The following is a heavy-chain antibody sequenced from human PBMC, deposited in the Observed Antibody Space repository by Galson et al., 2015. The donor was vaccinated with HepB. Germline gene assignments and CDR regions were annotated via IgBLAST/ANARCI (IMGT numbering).Heavy chain of an antibody. Sequence: QSGAEVKKPGESLKISCKGSGYNFTSYWMGWVRQVPGKGLECMGIIYHGESKTRYSPSFQGQVTMSADKSINTAYLQWSSLKASDTAIYYCARLGFCSNGVCYTNYYYAMDVWGQGTTVTVSS. J-gene: IGHJ6*02. CDR3: ARLGFCSNGVCYTNYYYAMDV. CDR2: IYHGESKT. CDR1: GYNFTSYW. V-gene: IGHV5-51*01. D-gene: IGHD2-8*01.